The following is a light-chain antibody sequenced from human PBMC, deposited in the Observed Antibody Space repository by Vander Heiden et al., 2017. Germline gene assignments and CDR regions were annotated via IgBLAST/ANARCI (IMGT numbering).Light chain of an antibody. Sequence: SSELTQYSAVSVAFGQTVRITCQGDSLRRYYASWYQQKPGQAPLLVMFGQDNRPSGIPDRFSGSSSGDTASLTITGAQAEDEADYYCNSRDTSGNSPYVFGTGTKVTVL. CDR1: SLRRYY. J-gene: IGLJ1*01. CDR3: NSRDTSGNSPYV. V-gene: IGLV3-19*01. CDR2: GQD.